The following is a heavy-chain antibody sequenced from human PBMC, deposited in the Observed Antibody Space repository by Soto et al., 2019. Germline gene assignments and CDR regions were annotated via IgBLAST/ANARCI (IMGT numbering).Heavy chain of an antibody. CDR2: IKAGNGNT. D-gene: IGHD3-10*01. Sequence: ASVKVSCKASGGTFSSYTISWVRQAPGQSLEWMGWIKAGNGNTRYSQKFQGRVTITRDTSASTVYLEVTSLKSEDTAVYYCARDANWFADLFGYWGHGTLVTVSS. J-gene: IGHJ4*01. V-gene: IGHV1-3*01. CDR1: GGTFSSYT. CDR3: ARDANWFADLFGY.